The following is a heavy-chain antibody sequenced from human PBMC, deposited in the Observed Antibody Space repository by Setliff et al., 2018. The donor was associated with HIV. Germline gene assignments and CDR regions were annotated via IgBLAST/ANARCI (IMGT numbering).Heavy chain of an antibody. CDR1: GYSFTDYY. D-gene: IGHD3-22*01. CDR2: INPSAGST. CDR3: ARDYYDSSGYIFFPGLPDY. J-gene: IGHJ4*02. V-gene: IGHV1-46*01. Sequence: ASVKVSCKPSGYSFTDYYIHWVRQAPGQGLEWMGIINPSAGSTTYAQKFQGRVTMTTDTSISTAYMELSRLRSDDTAVYYCARDYYDSSGYIFFPGLPDYWGQGTLVTVSS.